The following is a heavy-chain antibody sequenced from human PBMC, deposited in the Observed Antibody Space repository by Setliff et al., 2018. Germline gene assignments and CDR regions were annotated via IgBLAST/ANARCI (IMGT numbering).Heavy chain of an antibody. Sequence: GASVKVSCKASGYTFTGYYMHWVRQAPGQGLEWMGWINPNSGGTNYAQKFQGWVTMTRDTSISTAYMELSRLRSDDTAVYYCARALGVTITHFDYWGQGTLVTVSS. D-gene: IGHD1-26*01. J-gene: IGHJ4*02. CDR1: GYTFTGYY. V-gene: IGHV1-2*04. CDR2: INPNSGGT. CDR3: ARALGVTITHFDY.